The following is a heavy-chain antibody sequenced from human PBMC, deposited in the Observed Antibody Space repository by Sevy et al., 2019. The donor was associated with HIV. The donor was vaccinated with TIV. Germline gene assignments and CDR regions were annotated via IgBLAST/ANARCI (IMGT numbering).Heavy chain of an antibody. CDR1: DGSFNDYY. CDR2: INHGGNT. CDR3: ARKYIEDVTTPNSHSYLDL. Sequence: SETLSLTCAVYDGSFNDYYWTWIRQPPGKRLEWIGEINHGGNTNYNPSLESRVAISVDTSKRQVSLNLNSVTVADTAVYYCARKYIEDVTTPNSHSYLDLWGRGTLVTVSS. V-gene: IGHV4-34*01. J-gene: IGHJ2*01. D-gene: IGHD1-1*01.